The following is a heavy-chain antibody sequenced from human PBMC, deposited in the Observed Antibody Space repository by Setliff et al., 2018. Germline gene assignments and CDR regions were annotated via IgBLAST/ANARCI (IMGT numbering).Heavy chain of an antibody. CDR2: IKQDGSTK. V-gene: IGHV3-7*01. CDR3: VRDLHWGFDY. D-gene: IGHD7-27*01. Sequence: GGSLRLSCVVSGFSFSRHWMSWVRQAPGKGLEWVADIKQDGSTKYYLDSVKGRFTISTDNVKNSLFLQMNSLRAEDTAVYYCVRDLHWGFDYWGLGTLVTVSS. CDR1: GFSFSRHW. J-gene: IGHJ4*02.